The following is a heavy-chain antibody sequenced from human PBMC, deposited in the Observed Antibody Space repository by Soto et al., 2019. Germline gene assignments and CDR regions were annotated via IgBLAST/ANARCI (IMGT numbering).Heavy chain of an antibody. V-gene: IGHV4-39*01. CDR2: IYYSGST. Sequence: SETLSLTCTVSGGSISSSSYYWGWIRQPPGKGLEWIGSIYYSGSTYYNPSLKSRVTISVDTSKNQFSLKLSSVTAADTAVYYCARHMSHRAPVVPAAPGAFDIWGQGTMVTVSS. CDR3: ARHMSHRAPVVPAAPGAFDI. D-gene: IGHD2-2*01. J-gene: IGHJ3*02. CDR1: GGSISSSSYY.